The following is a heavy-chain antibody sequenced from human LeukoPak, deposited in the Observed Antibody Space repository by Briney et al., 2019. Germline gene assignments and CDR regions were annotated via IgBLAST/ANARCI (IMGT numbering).Heavy chain of an antibody. CDR3: AREHGSWSYRYYFFLDV. CDR2: VSYNGRT. J-gene: IGHJ6*03. D-gene: IGHD4-11*01. V-gene: IGHV4-59*01. CDR1: GDSISTYY. Sequence: SETLSLTCSVSGDSISTYYWSWIRQAPGKGLEWIGHVSYNGRTNYNPSLKSRATISLGTSKNHFSLTLNSMTPADSAIDYCAREHGSWSYRYYFFLDVWGKGTTVTVSS.